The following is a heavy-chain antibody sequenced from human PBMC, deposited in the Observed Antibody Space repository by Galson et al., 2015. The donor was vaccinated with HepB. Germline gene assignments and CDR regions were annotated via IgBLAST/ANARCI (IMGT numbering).Heavy chain of an antibody. J-gene: IGHJ6*02. CDR2: INAGNGNT. V-gene: IGHV1-3*01. D-gene: IGHD6-19*01. CDR1: GYTFTSYA. CDR3: ARDGYAVAAPLVDYYGMDV. Sequence: SVKVSCKASGYTFTSYAMHWVRQAPGQRLEWMGWINAGNGNTKYSQKFQGRVTITRDTSTSTAYMELSSLRSEDTAVYYCARDGYAVAAPLVDYYGMDVWGQGTTVTVSS.